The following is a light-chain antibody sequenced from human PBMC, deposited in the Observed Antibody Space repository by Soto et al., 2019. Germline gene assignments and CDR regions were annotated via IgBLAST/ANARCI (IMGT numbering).Light chain of an antibody. CDR3: QQRSLLFT. J-gene: IGKJ3*01. CDR2: DSS. CDR1: QSVGSS. V-gene: IGKV3-11*01. Sequence: EIVLTQSPATLSLSPGERATLSCRTSQSVGSSLAWYQQKPGQPPRLLIYDSSNRATGIPGRFSGSGSGTDFTLTISSLEPADFAVYYCQQRSLLFTFGQGTKVDIK.